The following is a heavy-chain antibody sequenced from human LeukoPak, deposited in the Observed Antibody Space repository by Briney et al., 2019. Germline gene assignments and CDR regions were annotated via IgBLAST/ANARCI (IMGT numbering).Heavy chain of an antibody. V-gene: IGHV1-69*05. CDR2: IIPIFGTA. CDR3: ARGCGGDCSSAFDI. D-gene: IGHD2-21*02. Sequence: GSSVKVSCKASGATFSSYAISWVRQAPGQGLEWMGRIIPIFGTANYAQKFQGRVTITTDESTSTAYMELSSLRSEDTAVYYCARGCGGDCSSAFDIWGQGTMVTVSS. J-gene: IGHJ3*02. CDR1: GATFSSYA.